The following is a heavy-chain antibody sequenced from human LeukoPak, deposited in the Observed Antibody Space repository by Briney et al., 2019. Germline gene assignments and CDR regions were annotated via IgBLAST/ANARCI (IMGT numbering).Heavy chain of an antibody. V-gene: IGHV3-48*01. CDR1: GFTFSSYS. CDR2: ISSSSSTI. CDR3: ARGIPRRSSDI. Sequence: GGSLRLSCAASGFTFSSYSMNWVRQAPGKGLEWVSYISSSSSTIYYADSVKGRFTISRDNAKNSLYLQMNSLRAEDTAVYYCARGIPRRSSDIWGQGTMVTVSS. J-gene: IGHJ3*02.